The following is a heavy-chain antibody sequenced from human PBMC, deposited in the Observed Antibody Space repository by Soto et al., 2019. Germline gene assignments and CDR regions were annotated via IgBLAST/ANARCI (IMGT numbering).Heavy chain of an antibody. J-gene: IGHJ3*02. CDR1: GGSISSGGYY. Sequence: KPSETLSLTCTVSGGSISSGGYYWSWIRQHPGKGLEWIGYIYYSGSTYYNPSLKSRVTISVDTSKNQFSLKLSSVTAADTAVYYCARDNAYGNDAFDIWGQGTMVTVSS. CDR2: IYYSGST. V-gene: IGHV4-31*03. D-gene: IGHD3-16*01. CDR3: ARDNAYGNDAFDI.